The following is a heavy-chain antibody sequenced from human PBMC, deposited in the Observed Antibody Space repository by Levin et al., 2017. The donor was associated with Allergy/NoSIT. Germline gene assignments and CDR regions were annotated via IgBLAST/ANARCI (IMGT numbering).Heavy chain of an antibody. J-gene: IGHJ4*02. V-gene: IGHV4-4*02. CDR2: IYHSGST. D-gene: IGHD2-2*01. Sequence: PSETLSLTCAVSGGSISSSNWWSWVRQPPGKGLEWIGEIYHSGSTNYNPSLKSRVTISVDKSKNQFSLKLSSVTAADTAVYYCARSQGYCSSTSGYESFDHWGQGTLVTVSS. CDR3: ARSQGYCSSTSGYESFDH. CDR1: GGSISSSNW.